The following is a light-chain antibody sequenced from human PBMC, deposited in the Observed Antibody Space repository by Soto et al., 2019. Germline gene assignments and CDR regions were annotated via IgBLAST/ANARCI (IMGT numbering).Light chain of an antibody. J-gene: IGKJ5*01. V-gene: IGKV1-13*02. CDR1: QDIRGA. CDR2: DAS. CDR3: QQFLSYPIT. Sequence: IQLTQSPASLSASVGDKVTITCRASQDIRGALAWYQQSPGEAPRLLIYDASTLESGVPSRFSGSSFGTHFTLTISGLQPEDFATYYCQQFLSYPITFGQGTRLEIK.